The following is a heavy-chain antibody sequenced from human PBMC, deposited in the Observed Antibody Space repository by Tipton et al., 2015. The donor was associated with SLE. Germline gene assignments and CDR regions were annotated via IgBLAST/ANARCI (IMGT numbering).Heavy chain of an antibody. D-gene: IGHD3-16*01. J-gene: IGHJ6*03. V-gene: IGHV3-53*04. CDR1: GFSVNTMF. Sequence: SLRLSCAASGFSVNTMFMSWVRQAPGKGLEWVSTLYSGGSTYYADSVKGRFTISRHDSKNTLFLQMNRPRPDDTAVYYCAKNRGITYHYFYYMDVWGKGTTVTVSS. CDR3: AKNRGITYHYFYYMDV. CDR2: LYSGGST.